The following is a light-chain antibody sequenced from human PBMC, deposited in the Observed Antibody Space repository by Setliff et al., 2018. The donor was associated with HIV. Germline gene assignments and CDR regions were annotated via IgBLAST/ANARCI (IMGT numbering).Light chain of an antibody. CDR2: DDD. CDR3: GTWDDSLSAGV. CDR1: TSSIVKNH. V-gene: IGLV1-51*01. J-gene: IGLJ2*01. Sequence: QSALAQPPSVSATPGQKVTISCSGSTSSIVKNHVSWYQQLPGTAPKLLIYDDDKRPSGIPDRFSGSKSGTSATLGITGLQTGDEAEYYCGTWDDSLSAGVFGGGTQLTVL.